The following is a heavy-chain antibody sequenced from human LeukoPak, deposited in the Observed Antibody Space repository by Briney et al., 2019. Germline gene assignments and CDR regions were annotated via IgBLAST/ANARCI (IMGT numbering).Heavy chain of an antibody. CDR2: IYTSGST. CDR3: ARDPAGLQYYYYYMDV. V-gene: IGHV4-61*02. CDR1: GGSICSGSYY. Sequence: SQTLSLTCTVSGGSICSGSYYWSWIRQPAGKGLEWIGRIYTSGSTNYNPSLKSRVTISVDTSKNQFSLKLSSVTAADTAVYYCARDPAGLQYYYYYMDVWGKGTTVTVSS. D-gene: IGHD4-11*01. J-gene: IGHJ6*03.